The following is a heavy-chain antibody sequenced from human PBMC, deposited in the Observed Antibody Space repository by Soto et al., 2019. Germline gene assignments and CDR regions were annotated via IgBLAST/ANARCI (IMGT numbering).Heavy chain of an antibody. CDR2: INHSGST. J-gene: IGHJ4*02. D-gene: IGHD3-10*01. V-gene: IGHV4-34*01. CDR1: GGSFSGYY. CDR3: ARRRVRYYYGSGSFDY. Sequence: SETLSLTCAVYGGSFSGYYWCWIRQPPGKGLEWIGEINHSGSTNYNPSLKSRVTISVDTSKNQFSLKLSSVTAADTAVYYCARRRVRYYYGSGSFDYWGQGTLVTVSS.